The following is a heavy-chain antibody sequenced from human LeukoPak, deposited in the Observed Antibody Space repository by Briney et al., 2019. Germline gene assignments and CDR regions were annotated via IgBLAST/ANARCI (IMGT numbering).Heavy chain of an antibody. D-gene: IGHD3-10*02. CDR3: ARVGCSNSYCYVRGMDY. Sequence: GASVKVSCKASGYTFTGYYMHWVRQAPGQGLEWMGWINPNSGGTNYAQKFQGRVTMTRDTSISTAYMELSRLRSDDTAVYYCARVGCSNSYCYVRGMDYWGQGTLVTASS. J-gene: IGHJ4*02. V-gene: IGHV1-2*02. CDR2: INPNSGGT. CDR1: GYTFTGYY.